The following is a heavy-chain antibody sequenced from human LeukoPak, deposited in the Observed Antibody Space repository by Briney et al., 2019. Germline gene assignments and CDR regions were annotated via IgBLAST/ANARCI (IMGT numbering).Heavy chain of an antibody. CDR1: GGSFSGYY. V-gene: IGHV4-34*01. Sequence: SETLSLTCAVYGGSFSGYYWSWIRQPPGKGLEWIGEINHSGSTNYIPSLKSRVTISGDTSKNQFSLKLSSVTAADTAVYFCARVGYSYVINDWSRTGLGAYPTKYYYLMDVWGKGTTVTVSS. CDR3: ARVGYSYVINDWSRTGLGAYPTKYYYLMDV. J-gene: IGHJ6*03. D-gene: IGHD5-18*01. CDR2: INHSGST.